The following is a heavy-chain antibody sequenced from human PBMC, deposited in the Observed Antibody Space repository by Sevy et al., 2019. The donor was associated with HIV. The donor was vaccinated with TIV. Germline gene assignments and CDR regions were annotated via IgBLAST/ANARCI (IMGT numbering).Heavy chain of an antibody. CDR3: NTDPIILLLVTNGLDV. CDR2: IKAKADGGTI. CDR1: GFTFSYAW. Sequence: GGSLRLSCAASGFTFSYAWMSWVRQAPGKGLEWIGRIKAKADGGTIEYAAPVKGRFTISRDDSKNTLYLQMNSLETEDTAVYYCNTDPIILLLVTNGLDVWGQGTTVTVSS. V-gene: IGHV3-15*01. D-gene: IGHD2-8*02. J-gene: IGHJ6*02.